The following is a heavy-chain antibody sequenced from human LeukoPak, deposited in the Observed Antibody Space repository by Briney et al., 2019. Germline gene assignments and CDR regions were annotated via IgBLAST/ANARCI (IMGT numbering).Heavy chain of an antibody. J-gene: IGHJ4*02. CDR3: ATSGGTSGLVLDC. V-gene: IGHV1-2*02. D-gene: IGHD3-3*01. CDR2: INPKSGGT. Sequence: ASVNVSCKASGYTFTGYYMHWVRQAPAQGLEWMGWINPKSGGTNYAQKFRGRVTMTRDTSISTAYMELSRMTSDDTAVYCCATSGGTSGLVLDCWGQGTLVTVSS. CDR1: GYTFTGYY.